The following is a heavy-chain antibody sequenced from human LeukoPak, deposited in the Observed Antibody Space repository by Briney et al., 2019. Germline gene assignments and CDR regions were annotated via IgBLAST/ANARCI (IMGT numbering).Heavy chain of an antibody. CDR3: ARGVFVVVPAHTNLRPFFDY. CDR2: ISHSGNT. V-gene: IGHV4-30-2*01. D-gene: IGHD2-2*01. CDR1: GGSISSGGYS. Sequence: SETLSLTCAVPGGSISSGGYSWSWIRQPPGKGLEWIGYISHSGNTYYNPSLKSRVTISVDRSKNHFSLELTSVTAADTAVYYCARGVFVVVPAHTNLRPFFDYWGQGTLVTVSS. J-gene: IGHJ4*02.